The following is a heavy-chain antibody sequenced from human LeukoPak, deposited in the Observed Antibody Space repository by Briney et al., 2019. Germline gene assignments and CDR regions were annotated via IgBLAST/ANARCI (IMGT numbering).Heavy chain of an antibody. Sequence: PSETLSLTCAVYGGSFSGYYWSWIRQPPGKGLEWIGEINHSGSTNYNPSLKSRVTISVDTSKNQFSLKLSSVTAADTAVYYCAGGKWLRSSFDYWGQGTLVTVSS. J-gene: IGHJ4*02. CDR2: INHSGST. CDR3: AGGKWLRSSFDY. D-gene: IGHD5-12*01. CDR1: GGSFSGYY. V-gene: IGHV4-34*01.